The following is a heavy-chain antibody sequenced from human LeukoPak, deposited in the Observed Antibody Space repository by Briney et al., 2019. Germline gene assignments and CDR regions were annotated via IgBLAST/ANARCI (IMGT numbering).Heavy chain of an antibody. Sequence: ASVKVSCKASGYTFTGYYMHWVRQAPGQGLEWMGIINPSGGSTSYAQKFQGRVTMTRDTSTSTVYMELSSLRSEDTAVYYCARDRRVKIAAAGNPELDYWGQGTLVTVSS. CDR3: ARDRRVKIAAAGNPELDY. D-gene: IGHD6-13*01. CDR2: INPSGGST. CDR1: GYTFTGYY. J-gene: IGHJ4*02. V-gene: IGHV1-46*01.